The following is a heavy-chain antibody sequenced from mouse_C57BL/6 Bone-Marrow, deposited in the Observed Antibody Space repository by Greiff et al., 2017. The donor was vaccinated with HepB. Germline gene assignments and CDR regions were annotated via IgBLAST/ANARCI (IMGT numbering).Heavy chain of an antibody. J-gene: IGHJ4*01. CDR1: GYTFTDYY. D-gene: IGHD3-3*01. Sequence: EVKLQQSGPELVKPGASVKISCKASGYTFTDYYMNWVKQSHGKSLEWIGDINPNNGGTSYNQKFKGKATLTVDKSSSTAYMELRSLTSEDSAVYYCAKGSYAMDYWGQGTSVTVSS. CDR3: AKGSYAMDY. V-gene: IGHV1-26*01. CDR2: INPNNGGT.